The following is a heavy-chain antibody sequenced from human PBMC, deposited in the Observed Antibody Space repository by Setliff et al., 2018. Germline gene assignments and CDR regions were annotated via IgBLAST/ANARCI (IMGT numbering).Heavy chain of an antibody. CDR2: IKFDDRPT. Sequence: GGSLRLSCAASGFTFNSYPLHWVRQTPGKGLEWVATIKFDDRPTYYADSVKGRFTISRDNSRNTLYLQMNSLGPEDTAVYYCAKSPKGPSGGYYYDDPYYYYMDVWGKGTTVTVSS. J-gene: IGHJ6*03. V-gene: IGHV3-30*01. CDR1: GFTFNSYP. D-gene: IGHD3-22*01. CDR3: AKSPKGPSGGYYYDDPYYYYMDV.